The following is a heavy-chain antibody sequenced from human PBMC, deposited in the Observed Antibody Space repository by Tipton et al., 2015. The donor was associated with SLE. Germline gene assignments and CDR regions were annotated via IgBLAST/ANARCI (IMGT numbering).Heavy chain of an antibody. CDR2: IYYTGST. CDR1: GGSVSSSTYF. V-gene: IGHV4-39*01. Sequence: TLSLTCTVSGGSVSSSTYFWAWIRQPPGKGLEWIGTIYYTGSTYYNPSLKSRVNISVDTSKNQFSLDLTSVTAADTAVYYCARPLGAITIDAFDIWGQGTMVTVSS. J-gene: IGHJ3*02. D-gene: IGHD3-10*01. CDR3: ARPLGAITIDAFDI.